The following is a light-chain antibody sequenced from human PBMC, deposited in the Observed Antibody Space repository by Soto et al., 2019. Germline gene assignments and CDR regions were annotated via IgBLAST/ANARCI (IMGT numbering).Light chain of an antibody. CDR2: GAS. Sequence: EIVMTQSPATLSVSPGERATLSCRASQSVSNNLAWYQQKPGQAPRLLIYGASTRATGIPARFSGSGSGTAFTLTISSLQSEDFAVYYCQQYDNWIGTFGQGTKVEIK. CDR1: QSVSNN. CDR3: QQYDNWIGT. V-gene: IGKV3-15*01. J-gene: IGKJ1*01.